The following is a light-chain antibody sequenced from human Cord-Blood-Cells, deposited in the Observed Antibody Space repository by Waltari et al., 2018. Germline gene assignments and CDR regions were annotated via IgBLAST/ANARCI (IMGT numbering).Light chain of an antibody. Sequence: SYALTQPSSVSVSPGPTARITCSGDVLAIKHARWFPQKPGQAPVLVSYKDSERPSGIPERFSGSSPGTTVTLTISGAQVEDEADYYCYSAADNNWVFGGGTKLTVL. J-gene: IGLJ3*02. CDR2: KDS. V-gene: IGLV3-27*01. CDR3: YSAADNNWV. CDR1: VLAIKH.